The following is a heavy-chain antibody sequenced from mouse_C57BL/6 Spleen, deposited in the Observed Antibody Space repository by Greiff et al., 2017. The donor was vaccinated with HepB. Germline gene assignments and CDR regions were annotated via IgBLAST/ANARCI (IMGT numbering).Heavy chain of an antibody. CDR3: VRHGDYDYDDYAMDY. Sequence: EVKLEESGGGLVQPKGSLKLSCAASGFSFNTYAMNWVRQAPGKGLEWVARIRSKSNNYATYYADSVKDRFTISRDDSESMLYLQMNNLKTEDTAMYYCVRHGDYDYDDYAMDYWGQGTSVTVSS. V-gene: IGHV10-1*01. CDR2: IRSKSNNYAT. D-gene: IGHD2-4*01. J-gene: IGHJ4*01. CDR1: GFSFNTYA.